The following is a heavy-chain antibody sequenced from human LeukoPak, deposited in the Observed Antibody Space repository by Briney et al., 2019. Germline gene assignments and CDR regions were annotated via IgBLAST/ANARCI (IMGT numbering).Heavy chain of an antibody. CDR2: LKGDGSEA. CDR3: ARDGFTGPATAYLDY. Sequence: PGGSLRLSCSASGFTFRSHAMHWVRQAPGEGLVWVSRLKGDGSEASYADSVKGRFTISRDNAKNTLYLQMSSLRAEDTAVYYCARDGFTGPATAYLDYWGQGAPVTVSS. V-gene: IGHV3-74*01. CDR1: GFTFRSHA. D-gene: IGHD2-2*01. J-gene: IGHJ4*02.